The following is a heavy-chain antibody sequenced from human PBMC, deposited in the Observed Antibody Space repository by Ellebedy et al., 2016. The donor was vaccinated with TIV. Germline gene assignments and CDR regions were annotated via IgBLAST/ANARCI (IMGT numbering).Heavy chain of an antibody. CDR2: INPNSGGT. Sequence: AASVKVSCKASGYTFTGYFIHWVRQAPGQGLEWMGWINPNSGGTNYAQNFQGWVTVTTDTSISTAYMELSRLKSEDTAVYYCARDFEFMIYVNGGEYYHYALDVWGQGTTVTVAS. CDR1: GYTFTGYF. CDR3: ARDFEFMIYVNGGEYYHYALDV. V-gene: IGHV1-2*04. J-gene: IGHJ6*02. D-gene: IGHD3-10*02.